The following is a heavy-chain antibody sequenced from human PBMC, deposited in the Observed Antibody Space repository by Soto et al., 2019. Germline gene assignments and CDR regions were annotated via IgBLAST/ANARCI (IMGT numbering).Heavy chain of an antibody. Sequence: ASVKVPCKASGYTFTSYDINWVRQATGQGLEWMGWMNPNSGNTGYAQKFQGRVTMTRNTSISTAYMELSSLRSEDTAVYYCATNYVSGSYYFLSAYYYMDVWGKGTTVTVAS. CDR3: ATNYVSGSYYFLSAYYYMDV. V-gene: IGHV1-8*01. CDR2: MNPNSGNT. D-gene: IGHD3-10*01. J-gene: IGHJ6*03. CDR1: GYTFTSYD.